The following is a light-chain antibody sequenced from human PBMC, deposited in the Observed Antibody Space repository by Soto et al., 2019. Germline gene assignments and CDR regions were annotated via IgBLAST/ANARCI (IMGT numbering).Light chain of an antibody. Sequence: QSVLTQPASVSGSPGQSITISCTGTSSDVGGYKFVSWYQQHPGKAPKLMIYEVSNRPSGVSYRFSGSKSGNTASLTISGLQAEDEADYYCSSYTSSSTVVFCGGTKLTVL. J-gene: IGLJ2*01. CDR3: SSYTSSSTVV. CDR2: EVS. V-gene: IGLV2-14*01. CDR1: SSDVGGYKF.